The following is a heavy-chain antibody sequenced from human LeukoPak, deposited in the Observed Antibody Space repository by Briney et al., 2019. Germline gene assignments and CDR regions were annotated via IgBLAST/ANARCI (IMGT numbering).Heavy chain of an antibody. V-gene: IGHV1-18*01. J-gene: IGHJ5*02. CDR1: GYIFTNYG. D-gene: IGHD2-15*01. Sequence: GASVKVSCKASGYIFTNYGISWVRQAPGQGLEWMGWISAYNGNTNYAQKLQGRVTMTTDTSTITAYMELRSLRSDDTAVYYCARGGVGYCSGGSCPINWFDPWGQGTLVTVSS. CDR2: ISAYNGNT. CDR3: ARGGVGYCSGGSCPINWFDP.